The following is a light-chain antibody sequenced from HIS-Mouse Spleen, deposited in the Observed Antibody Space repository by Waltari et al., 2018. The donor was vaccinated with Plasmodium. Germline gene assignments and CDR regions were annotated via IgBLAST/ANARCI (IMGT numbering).Light chain of an antibody. V-gene: IGLV3-1*01. CDR1: KLGDKY. Sequence: SYELTQPPSVSVSPGQTASITCSGDKLGDKYACWYQQKAGQSPVLVIYQDSKRPSGVPERFSGTNSGNTATLTISGNQAIDEADYYGQAWDSSTVVFGGGTKLTVL. CDR2: QDS. J-gene: IGLJ2*01. CDR3: QAWDSSTVV.